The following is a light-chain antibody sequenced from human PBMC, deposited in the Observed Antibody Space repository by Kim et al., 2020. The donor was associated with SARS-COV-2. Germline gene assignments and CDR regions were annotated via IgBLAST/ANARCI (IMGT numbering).Light chain of an antibody. CDR3: QLWESRGGDGV. CDR2: YDT. CDR1: NIGGKR. J-gene: IGLJ2*01. Sequence: SYELTQPPSVSVPPGKTARISCGGNNIGGKRVHWYQQKPGQAPVLVIYYDTDRPSGIPERFSGSNSGNTATLTISRVEAGDEADYYCQLWESRGGDGVFGGGTQLTVL. V-gene: IGLV3-21*01.